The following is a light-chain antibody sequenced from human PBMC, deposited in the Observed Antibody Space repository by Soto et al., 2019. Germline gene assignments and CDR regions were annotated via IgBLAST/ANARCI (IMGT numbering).Light chain of an antibody. J-gene: IGLJ1*01. CDR1: SSSIGNND. CDR2: DNN. V-gene: IGLV1-51*01. Sequence: QAVVTQPPSVSAAPGQRVSISCSGSSSSIGNNDVCWYQQVPGTAPKVVIYDNNKRPSGIPDRFSASKSGTSATLGISGLQTGDEADYYCGTWDSDSYVFGSGTQLTVL. CDR3: GTWDSDSYV.